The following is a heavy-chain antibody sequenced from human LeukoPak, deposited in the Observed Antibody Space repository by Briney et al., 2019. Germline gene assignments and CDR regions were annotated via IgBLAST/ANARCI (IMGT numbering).Heavy chain of an antibody. J-gene: IGHJ5*02. CDR3: ARQALGAAENWFDP. CDR1: GGSISSYY. V-gene: IGHV4-59*08. D-gene: IGHD6-13*01. CDR2: IYYSGST. Sequence: PSETLSLTCTVSGGSISSYYWSWIRQPPGKGLEWIGYIYYSGSTNYNPSLKSRVTISVDTSKNQFSLKLSSVTPAHTAVYYCARQALGAAENWFDPWGQGTLVTVSS.